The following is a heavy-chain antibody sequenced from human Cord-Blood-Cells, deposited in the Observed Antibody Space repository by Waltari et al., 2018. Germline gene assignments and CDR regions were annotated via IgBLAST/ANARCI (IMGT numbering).Heavy chain of an antibody. Sequence: QLQLQESGSGLVKPSQTLSLTCAVSGGSISSGGYSWRWTRQPPGKGLEWIGYIYRGGSTYYNPSLKSRVTISVDRSKNQFSLKLSSVTAADTAVYYCARDSSSSFDAFDIWGQGTMVTVSS. CDR2: IYRGGST. V-gene: IGHV4-30-2*01. CDR1: GGSISSGGYS. J-gene: IGHJ3*02. D-gene: IGHD6-6*01. CDR3: ARDSSSSFDAFDI.